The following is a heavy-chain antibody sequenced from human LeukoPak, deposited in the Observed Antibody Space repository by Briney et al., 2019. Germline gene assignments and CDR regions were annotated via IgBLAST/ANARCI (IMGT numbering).Heavy chain of an antibody. CDR3: ARAGWIITSGIDY. V-gene: IGHV4-38-2*01. D-gene: IGHD3-10*01. Sequence: SETLSLTCGVSGYSISRGYYWAWIRQPPGKGLEWIGTIYHSGSTYYSPSLGSRVTMSVDTSKNEFSLNLRSVTAADTAVYYCARAGWIITSGIDYWGQGALVTVSS. J-gene: IGHJ4*02. CDR1: GYSISRGYY. CDR2: IYHSGST.